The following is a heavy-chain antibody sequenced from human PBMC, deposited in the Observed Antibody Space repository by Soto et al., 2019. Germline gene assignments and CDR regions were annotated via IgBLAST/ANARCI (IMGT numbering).Heavy chain of an antibody. CDR1: GFTFSSYA. J-gene: IGHJ4*02. CDR3: AKVRYSSSWYKIDFDY. CDR2: ISGSGGST. V-gene: IGHV3-23*01. D-gene: IGHD6-13*01. Sequence: EVQLLESGGGLVQPGGSLRLSCAASGFTFSSYAMSWVRQAPGKGLEWVSAISGSGGSTYYADSVKGRFTISRDNSKNTLYLQMNSLRADDTAVYYCAKVRYSSSWYKIDFDYWGQGTLVTVSS.